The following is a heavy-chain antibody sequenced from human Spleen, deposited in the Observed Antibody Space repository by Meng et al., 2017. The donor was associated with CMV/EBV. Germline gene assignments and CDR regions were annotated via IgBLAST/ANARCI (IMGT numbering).Heavy chain of an antibody. D-gene: IGHD2-2*01. CDR3: AKAGSTSWYAGAGAFDI. J-gene: IGHJ3*02. CDR1: FSFSDYT. CDR2: FSAGGGAT. V-gene: IGHV3-23*01. Sequence: FSFSDYTMSWVRQAPGKGLEWVSGFSAGGGATYYAGSVKGRFTISRDNSKKTLSLQMNSLRVEDTAVYYCAKAGSTSWYAGAGAFDIWGRGTMVTVSS.